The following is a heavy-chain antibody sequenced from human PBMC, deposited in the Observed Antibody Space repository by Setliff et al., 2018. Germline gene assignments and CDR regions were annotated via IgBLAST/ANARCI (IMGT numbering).Heavy chain of an antibody. D-gene: IGHD3-10*01. J-gene: IGHJ6*02. CDR3: ARLQSSGAPGPLNYGMDV. CDR1: GYSFTSYW. CDR2: IYPGDSDT. V-gene: IGHV5-51*01. Sequence: GESLKISCKGSGYSFTSYWIGWVRQMPGKGLEWMGIIYPGDSDTRYSPSLQGQVTISADKSISTAYLQWSSLKASDTAMYYCARLQSSGAPGPLNYGMDVWGQGTTVTVSS.